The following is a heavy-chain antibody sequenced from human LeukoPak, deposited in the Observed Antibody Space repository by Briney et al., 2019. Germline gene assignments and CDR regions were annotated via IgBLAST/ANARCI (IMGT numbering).Heavy chain of an antibody. CDR3: AREIYCSGGSCGDAFDI. D-gene: IGHD2-15*01. J-gene: IGHJ3*02. V-gene: IGHV3-30-3*01. CDR2: ISYVGSNK. CDR1: GFTFSSYA. Sequence: GRSLRLSCAASGFTFSSYAMHWVRQAPGKGLEWVAVISYVGSNKYYADYVKGRFTISRDSSKNTLYLQVNSLRAEDTAVYYCAREIYCSGGSCGDAFDIWGQGTMVTVSS.